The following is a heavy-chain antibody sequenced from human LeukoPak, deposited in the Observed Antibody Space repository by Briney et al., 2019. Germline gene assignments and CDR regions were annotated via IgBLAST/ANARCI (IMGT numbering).Heavy chain of an antibody. CDR2: ISSSGSTI. J-gene: IGHJ4*02. CDR1: GFTFSDYY. CDR3: GRVGDDLHFDY. Sequence: PGGSLRLSYAASGFTFSDYYMSWIRQAPGKGLEWVSYISSSGSTIYYADSVKGRFTISRDHAKNSLYLQMNSLKAEDTAVYYCGRVGDDLHFDYWGQGTLVTVSS. D-gene: IGHD3-10*01. V-gene: IGHV3-11*04.